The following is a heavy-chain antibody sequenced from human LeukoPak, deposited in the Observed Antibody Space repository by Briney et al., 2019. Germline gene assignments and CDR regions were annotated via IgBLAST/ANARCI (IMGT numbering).Heavy chain of an antibody. CDR3: ARQDSSGLYFDGWYFDL. Sequence: SETLSLTCAVYGGSFSGYYWSWIRQPPGKGLEWIGEINHSGSTNYNPSLKSRVTISVDTSKNQFSLKLSSVTAADTAVYYCARQDSSGLYFDGWYFDLWGRGTLVTVSS. J-gene: IGHJ2*01. V-gene: IGHV4-34*01. CDR2: INHSGST. CDR1: GGSFSGYY. D-gene: IGHD6-19*01.